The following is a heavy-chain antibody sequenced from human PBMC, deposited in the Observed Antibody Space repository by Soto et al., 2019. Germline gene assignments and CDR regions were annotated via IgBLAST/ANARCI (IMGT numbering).Heavy chain of an antibody. Sequence: QVQLVESGGGVVQPGRSLRLSCAASGFTFSSYGMPWVRQAPGKGLEWVAVIWYDGSNKYYADSVKGGFTISRDNSKNTLYLEMKSLRSEDTAVFYCERGGGDFWGGYWNYRGQGTLVTVSS. J-gene: IGHJ4*02. CDR3: ERGGGDFWGGYWNY. V-gene: IGHV3-33*01. D-gene: IGHD3-3*01. CDR1: GFTFSSYG. CDR2: IWYDGSNK.